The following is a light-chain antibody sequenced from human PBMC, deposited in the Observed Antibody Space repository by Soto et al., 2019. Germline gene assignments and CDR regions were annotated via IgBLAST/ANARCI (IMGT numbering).Light chain of an antibody. V-gene: IGLV2-8*01. Sequence: QSALNQPPSASGSPGQSVTIFCTGTSSDVGGYNYVSWYQQHPGKAPKLMIYEVSKRPSGVPDRFSGSKSGNTASLTVSGLQAEDEADYYCSSYAGSNNFVVFGGGTKVTVL. CDR2: EVS. CDR3: SSYAGSNNFVV. J-gene: IGLJ2*01. CDR1: SSDVGGYNY.